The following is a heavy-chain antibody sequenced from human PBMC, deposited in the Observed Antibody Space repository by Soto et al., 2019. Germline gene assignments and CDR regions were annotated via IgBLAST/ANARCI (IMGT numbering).Heavy chain of an antibody. J-gene: IGHJ3*02. CDR1: GFTSLDYD. Sequence: PGGSLRLSCAAPGFTSLDYDMGWSRQAPGKGLEWVSYISRSGNTMYYGDYVKGRFTISRDNAENSVFLQMISLRAEDTAVYYCVREGRSSTSCNTGCAFDIWGQGTVVTVSS. V-gene: IGHV3-11*01. CDR2: ISRSGNTM. CDR3: VREGRSSTSCNTGCAFDI. D-gene: IGHD2-2*02.